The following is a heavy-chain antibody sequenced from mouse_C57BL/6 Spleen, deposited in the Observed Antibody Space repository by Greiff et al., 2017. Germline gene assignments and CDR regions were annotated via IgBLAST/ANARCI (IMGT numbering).Heavy chain of an antibody. V-gene: IGHV5-4*03. D-gene: IGHD1-1*01. J-gene: IGHJ2*01. CDR2: ISDGGSYT. CDR3: ARAPLLRPDY. Sequence: DVKLVESGGGLVKPGGSLKLSCAASGFTFSSYAMSWVRQTPEKRLEWVATISDGGSYTYYPDNVKGRFTISRDNAKNNLYLQMSHLKSEDTAMYYCARAPLLRPDYWGQGTTLTVSS. CDR1: GFTFSSYA.